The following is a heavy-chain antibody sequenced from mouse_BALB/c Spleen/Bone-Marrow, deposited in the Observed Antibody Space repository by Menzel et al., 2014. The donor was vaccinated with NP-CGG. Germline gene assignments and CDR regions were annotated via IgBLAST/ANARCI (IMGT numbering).Heavy chain of an antibody. CDR3: ARSAMITPFAY. V-gene: IGHV1-61*01. Sequence: QVQLQQPGAELVRPGASVKLSCKASGYTFTSYWMNWVKQRPGQGLEWIGMIDPSDSETHYSQMFKDKATLTVDKSSSTAYMQLSSLTSEDSAVYYCARSAMITPFAYWGQGTLVTVSA. CDR2: IDPSDSET. J-gene: IGHJ3*01. CDR1: GYTFTSYW. D-gene: IGHD2-4*01.